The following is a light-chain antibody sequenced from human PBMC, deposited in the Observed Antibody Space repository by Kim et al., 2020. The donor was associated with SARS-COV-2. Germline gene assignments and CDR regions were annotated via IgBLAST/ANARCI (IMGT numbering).Light chain of an antibody. CDR3: QSRDSGGKVV. CDR2: GRN. CDR1: SLRSYY. V-gene: IGLV3-19*01. Sequence: SSELTQDPVVSVALGQTVRITCQGDSLRSYYATWYQQKPRQAPVLVIYGRNNRPSGIPDRFSGSASGDTASLTISGTQAEDEADFYCQSRDSGGKVVFGEGTKLTVL. J-gene: IGLJ2*01.